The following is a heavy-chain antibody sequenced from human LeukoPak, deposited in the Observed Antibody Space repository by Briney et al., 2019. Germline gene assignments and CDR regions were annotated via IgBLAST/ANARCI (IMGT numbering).Heavy chain of an antibody. D-gene: IGHD6-6*01. V-gene: IGHV4-59*01. Sequence: SETLSLTCTVSGGSISSYYWSWIRQPPGRGLEWIGYIYYSGSTNYNPSLKSRVTISVDASKDQLSLKLSSVTAADTAVYYCARGSMSGRPDNWFDPWGQGILVTVSS. CDR2: IYYSGST. CDR1: GGSISSYY. J-gene: IGHJ5*02. CDR3: ARGSMSGRPDNWFDP.